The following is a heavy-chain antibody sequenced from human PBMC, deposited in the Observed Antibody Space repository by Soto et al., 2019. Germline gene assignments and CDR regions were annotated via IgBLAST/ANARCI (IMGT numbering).Heavy chain of an antibody. CDR3: ARDMYSSSWYEGYYYYYGMDV. V-gene: IGHV1-69*13. D-gene: IGHD6-13*01. J-gene: IGHJ6*02. CDR2: IIPIFGSA. Sequence: ASVKVSCKASAGIFSSYTINWLRQAPGQGLEWLGWIIPIFGSASYAQKLQGRVTMTADESISTAYMEMSSLRSEDTAVYYCARDMYSSSWYEGYYYYYGMDVWGQGTTVTVSS. CDR1: AGIFSSYT.